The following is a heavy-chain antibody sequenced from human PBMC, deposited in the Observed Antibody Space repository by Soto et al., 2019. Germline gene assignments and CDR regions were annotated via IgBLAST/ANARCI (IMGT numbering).Heavy chain of an antibody. D-gene: IGHD1-26*01. CDR2: IYPGDSDT. V-gene: IGHV5-51*01. Sequence: GESLKISCKASGYSFTTYWIGWVRQMPGEGLEWMGIIYPGDSDTRYSPSFQGQVSISADKSTTTAYLQWYSLKASDTAMYYCARLDSGSYPYYYYYGMDVWGQGTTVTVSS. J-gene: IGHJ6*02. CDR3: ARLDSGSYPYYYYYGMDV. CDR1: GYSFTTYW.